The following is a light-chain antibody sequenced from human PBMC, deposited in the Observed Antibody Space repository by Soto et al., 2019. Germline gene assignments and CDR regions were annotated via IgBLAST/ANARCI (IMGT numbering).Light chain of an antibody. CDR3: QQYNSWPPIT. V-gene: IGKV3-15*01. J-gene: IGKJ5*01. CDR2: DAS. Sequence: EMVWTQSPGTLSLSPGERGTLSCRASQSVSSNYLAWYQQKPGQAPRLLIYDASTRATGIPDRFSGGGSGTEFTLTISSLQSEDFVVYYCQQYNSWPPITFGQGTRLEIK. CDR1: QSVSSN.